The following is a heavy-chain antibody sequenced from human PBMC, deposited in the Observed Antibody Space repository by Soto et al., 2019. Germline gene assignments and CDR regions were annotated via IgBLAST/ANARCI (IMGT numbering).Heavy chain of an antibody. Sequence: PGGSLILSCAASGFTFSSYCMHWVRQAPGKGLEWVAVISYDGSNKYYADSVKGRFTISRDNSKNTLYLQMNSLSAGDTAVYYYARELHGGSYGMDVWGQGTTVTVSS. CDR2: ISYDGSNK. CDR3: ARELHGGSYGMDV. CDR1: GFTFSSYC. J-gene: IGHJ6*02. V-gene: IGHV3-30*03.